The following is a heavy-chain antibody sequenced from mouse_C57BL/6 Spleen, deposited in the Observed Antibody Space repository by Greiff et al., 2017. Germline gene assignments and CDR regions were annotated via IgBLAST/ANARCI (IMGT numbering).Heavy chain of an antibody. CDR3: ARGGFTTVVAGDCDFDV. V-gene: IGHV1-9*01. D-gene: IGHD1-1*01. J-gene: IGHJ1*03. CDR2: ILPGSGST. CDR1: GYTFTGYW. Sequence: VQLQQSGAELMKPGASVKLSCKATGYTFTGYWIEWVKQRPGHGLAWIGEILPGSGSTNYTEKFKGTATFTADTSSNPAYMQLSRLTNGDSGSLYCARGGFTTVVAGDCDFDVWGTGTTVTVSS.